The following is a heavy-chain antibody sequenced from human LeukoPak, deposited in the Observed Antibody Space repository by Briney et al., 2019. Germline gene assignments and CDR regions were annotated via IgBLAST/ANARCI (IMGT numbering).Heavy chain of an antibody. CDR1: DGSISDYS. CDR2: IYYSGST. D-gene: IGHD3-9*01. J-gene: IGHJ4*02. Sequence: SETLSPTCTVSDGSISDYSWSWIRQSPGKGLEWIGYIYYSGSTNYNPSLKSRVTISVDTSKNQFSLKLSSVTAADTAVYYCARHVWLQPFDYWGQGTLVTVSS. V-gene: IGHV4-59*08. CDR3: ARHVWLQPFDY.